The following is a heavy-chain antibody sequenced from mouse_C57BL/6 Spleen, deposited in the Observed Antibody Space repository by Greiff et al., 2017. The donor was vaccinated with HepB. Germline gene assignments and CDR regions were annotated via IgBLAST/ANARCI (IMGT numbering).Heavy chain of an antibody. CDR1: GFNIKDYY. D-gene: IGHD1-1*01. Sequence: EVQLVESGAELVRPGASVKLSCTASGFNIKDYYMHWVKQRPEQGLEWIGRIDPEDGDTEYAPKFQGKATMTADTSSNTAYLQLSSLTSEDTAVYYCTRYYYGSSSYYAMDYWGQGTSVTVSS. CDR3: TRYYYGSSSYYAMDY. J-gene: IGHJ4*01. CDR2: IDPEDGDT. V-gene: IGHV14-1*01.